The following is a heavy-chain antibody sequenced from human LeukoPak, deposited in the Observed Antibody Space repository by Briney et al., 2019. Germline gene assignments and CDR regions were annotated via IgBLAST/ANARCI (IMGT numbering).Heavy chain of an antibody. CDR3: ARAVREGGGYFDY. V-gene: IGHV3-30*02. J-gene: IGHJ4*02. D-gene: IGHD3-16*01. Sequence: GGSLRLSCAASGFTFSSYGMHWVRQAPGKGLEWVAFIRYDGSNKYYADSVKGRFTISRDNSKNTLYLQMNSLRAEDTAVYYCARAVREGGGYFDYWGQGTLVTVSS. CDR1: GFTFSSYG. CDR2: IRYDGSNK.